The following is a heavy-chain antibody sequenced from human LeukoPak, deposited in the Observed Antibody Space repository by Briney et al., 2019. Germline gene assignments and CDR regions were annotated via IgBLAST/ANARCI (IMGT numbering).Heavy chain of an antibody. J-gene: IGHJ3*02. CDR1: GYTFTSYY. V-gene: IGHV1-46*01. Sequence: GASVKVSCKASGYTFTSYYMHWVRQAPGQGLEWMGIINPSGGSTSYAQKFQGRVTMTRDTSTSTVYMELSSLRSEDTAVYYCARGVVTATLHDAFDIWGQGTMVTVSS. CDR3: ARGVVTATLHDAFDI. D-gene: IGHD2-21*02. CDR2: INPSGGST.